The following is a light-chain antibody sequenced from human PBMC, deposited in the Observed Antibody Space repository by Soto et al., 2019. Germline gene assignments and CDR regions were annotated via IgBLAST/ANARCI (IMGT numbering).Light chain of an antibody. Sequence: LTQPASVSGSLGQSITISCTGTSSDVGGYNYVSWYQQHPGEAPKLMIYEVSYRPSGVSNRFSGSKSGNTASLTISGLQVEDEADYYCSSYTSSSPYVFGTGTKVTVL. CDR3: SSYTSSSPYV. CDR2: EVS. J-gene: IGLJ1*01. V-gene: IGLV2-14*01. CDR1: SSDVGGYNY.